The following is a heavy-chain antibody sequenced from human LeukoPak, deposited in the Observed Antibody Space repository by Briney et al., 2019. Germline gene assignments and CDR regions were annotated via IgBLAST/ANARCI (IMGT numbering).Heavy chain of an antibody. Sequence: GGSLRLSCAASGCTFSSYAMSWVRQAPGKGLEWVSAISGSGGSTYYADSVKGRFTISRDNSKNTLYLQMNSLRAEDTAVYYCAKPGGVVPAAEYFQHWGQGTLVTVSS. CDR2: ISGSGGST. D-gene: IGHD2-15*01. CDR1: GCTFSSYA. CDR3: AKPGGVVPAAEYFQH. J-gene: IGHJ1*01. V-gene: IGHV3-23*01.